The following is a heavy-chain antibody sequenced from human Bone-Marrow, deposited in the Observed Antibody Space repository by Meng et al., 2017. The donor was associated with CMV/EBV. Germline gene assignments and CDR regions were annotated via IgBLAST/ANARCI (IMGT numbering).Heavy chain of an antibody. CDR2: IYPGDSDT. CDR1: GYSFITYW. V-gene: IGHV5-51*01. D-gene: IGHD4-17*01. Sequence: GGSLRLSCKGSGYSFITYWIGWVRQMPGKGLEWMGIIYPGDSDTRYSPSFQGQVTISADKSISTAYLQWSSLKASDSAMYYCARGGDYGDYVLLNDYWGQGTLVTASS. J-gene: IGHJ4*02. CDR3: ARGGDYGDYVLLNDY.